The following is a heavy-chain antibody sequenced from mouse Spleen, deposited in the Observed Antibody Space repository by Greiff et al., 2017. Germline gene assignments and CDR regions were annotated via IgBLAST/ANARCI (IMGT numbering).Heavy chain of an antibody. CDR1: GFSLTSYG. CDR2: IWSGGST. D-gene: IGHD2-3*01. Sequence: VMLVESGPGLVQPSQSLSITCTVSGFSLTSYGVHWVRQSPGKGLEWLGVIWSGGSTDYNAAFISRLSISKDNSKSQVFFKMNSLQADDTAIYYCARNDDGYFYYYAMDYWGQGTSVTVSS. J-gene: IGHJ4*01. V-gene: IGHV2-2*01. CDR3: ARNDDGYFYYYAMDY.